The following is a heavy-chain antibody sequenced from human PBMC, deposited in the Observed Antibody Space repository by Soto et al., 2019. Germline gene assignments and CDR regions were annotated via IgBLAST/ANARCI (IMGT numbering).Heavy chain of an antibody. Sequence: GSLRLSCAASGLTFSSYWMSWVRQAPGKGLEWVANIKQDGSEKYYVDSVKGRFTISRDNAKNSLYLQMNSLRAEDTAVYYCARKGGHCSSTSCFFLWGQGTLVTVSS. J-gene: IGHJ4*02. D-gene: IGHD2-2*01. CDR3: ARKGGHCSSTSCFFL. CDR1: GLTFSSYW. CDR2: IKQDGSEK. V-gene: IGHV3-7*01.